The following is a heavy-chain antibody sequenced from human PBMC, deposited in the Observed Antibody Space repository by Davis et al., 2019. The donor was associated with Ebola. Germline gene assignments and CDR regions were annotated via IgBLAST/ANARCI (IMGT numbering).Heavy chain of an antibody. CDR2: IYPGDSDV. J-gene: IGHJ4*02. D-gene: IGHD1-26*01. V-gene: IGHV5-51*01. CDR1: GYTFTSYW. Sequence: GESLKISCKGSGYTFTSYWIAWVRQVPGKGLEWMGIIYPGDSDVRYSPSFQGHVTISVDKSISAAHLQWNSLKASDTAIYYCARRGYSGLYHGFDVWGQGTLVTVSS. CDR3: ARRGYSGLYHGFDV.